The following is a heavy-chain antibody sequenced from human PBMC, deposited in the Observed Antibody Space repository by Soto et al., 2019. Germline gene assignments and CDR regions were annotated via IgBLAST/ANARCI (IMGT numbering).Heavy chain of an antibody. CDR2: FDPEDGET. Sequence: ASVQVSCKVSGYTLTELSMHWVRQAPGKGLEWMGGFDPEDGETIYAQKFLGRVTMTEDTSTDTAYMELSSLRSEDTAVYYCATGYGDTFDYWGQGTLVTVSS. CDR3: ATGYGDTFDY. CDR1: GYTLTELS. V-gene: IGHV1-24*01. D-gene: IGHD4-17*01. J-gene: IGHJ4*02.